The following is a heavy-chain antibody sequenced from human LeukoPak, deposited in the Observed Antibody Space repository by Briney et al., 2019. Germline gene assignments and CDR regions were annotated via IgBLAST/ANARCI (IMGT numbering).Heavy chain of an antibody. D-gene: IGHD3-10*01. V-gene: IGHV3-23*01. J-gene: IGHJ4*02. CDR1: GFTFSSNA. Sequence: GGSLRPSCAASGFTFSSNAMSWVRQAPGKGLEWVSAISGGSGSTYHADSVKGRFTISRDNSKNTLYLQMNSLRVEDTAVYYCASVRTMVRGYFDYWGQGTLATVSS. CDR2: ISGGSGST. CDR3: ASVRTMVRGYFDY.